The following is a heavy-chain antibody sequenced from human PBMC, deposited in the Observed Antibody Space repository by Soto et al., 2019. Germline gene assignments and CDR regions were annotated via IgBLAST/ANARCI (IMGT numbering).Heavy chain of an antibody. Sequence: ASLNVSRKAFGYSLTSYAIHWGRQAPGQRLEWMGWINPSDGNRNFAQKFEDRVTMTTATSTNTVFLELRSLKSDDTAIYYCARDRLRGYDSSGFYSWGQGTMVTVSS. CDR2: INPSDGNR. CDR3: ARDRLRGYDSSGFYS. J-gene: IGHJ4*02. D-gene: IGHD3-22*01. V-gene: IGHV1-3*01. CDR1: GYSLTSYA.